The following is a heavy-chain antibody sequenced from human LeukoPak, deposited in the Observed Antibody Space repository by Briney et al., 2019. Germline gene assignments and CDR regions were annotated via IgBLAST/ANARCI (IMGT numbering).Heavy chain of an antibody. J-gene: IGHJ4*02. V-gene: IGHV3-48*03. Sequence: QTGGSLRLSCAASGFTFSSYEMNWVREAPGKGLEWVSYITSSVSTIFYADSVKGRFTISRDNAKNSLYLQMNSLRAEDTAVYHCARVDLIWDILTGYYLSPFDYWGQGTLVTVSS. CDR3: ARVDLIWDILTGYYLSPFDY. CDR1: GFTFSSYE. CDR2: ITSSVSTI. D-gene: IGHD3-9*01.